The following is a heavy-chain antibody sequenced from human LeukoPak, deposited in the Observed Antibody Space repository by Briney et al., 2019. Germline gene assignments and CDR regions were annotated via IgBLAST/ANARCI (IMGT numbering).Heavy chain of an antibody. D-gene: IGHD5-18*01. V-gene: IGHV3-48*01. J-gene: IGHJ4*02. CDR2: ISSSSSTI. Sequence: GGSLRLSCAASGFTFSSYSMNWVRQAPGKGLEWVSFISSSSSTIYYADSVKGRFTISRDNAKNSLYLRMNSLRAEDTAVYYCARGAVGYSYGYSDYWGQGTLVTVSS. CDR1: GFTFSSYS. CDR3: ARGAVGYSYGYSDY.